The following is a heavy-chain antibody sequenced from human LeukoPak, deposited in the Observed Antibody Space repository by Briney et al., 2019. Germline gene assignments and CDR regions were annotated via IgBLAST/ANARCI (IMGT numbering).Heavy chain of an antibody. CDR3: ARTKGHLDL. CDR1: GDSVSSNSAA. D-gene: IGHD2-8*01. V-gene: IGHV6-1*01. J-gene: IGHJ2*01. Sequence: SQTLSLTCAISGDSVSSNSAAWNWMRQSPSRGLEWLVRTYYRSRWYNEYERSVKGRITINPDTSKNQFSLQLNSVTPEDAAVYYCARTKGHLDLWGRGTLVTVSS. CDR2: TYYRSRWYN.